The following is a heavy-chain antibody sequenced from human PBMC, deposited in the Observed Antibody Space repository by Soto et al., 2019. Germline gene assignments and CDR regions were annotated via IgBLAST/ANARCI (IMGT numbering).Heavy chain of an antibody. Sequence: QVQLVQSGAEVKKPGASVKVSCKASGITSTTYAIHWVRQAPGQGLEWMGWINTGNGNTRYSQRFLGRVSLTTDTSESTASMDLSSLTSEDTAVYYCARAISGYVTWGQGTLITVSS. D-gene: IGHD5-12*01. CDR1: GITSTTYA. J-gene: IGHJ5*02. V-gene: IGHV1-3*04. CDR2: INTGNGNT. CDR3: ARAISGYVT.